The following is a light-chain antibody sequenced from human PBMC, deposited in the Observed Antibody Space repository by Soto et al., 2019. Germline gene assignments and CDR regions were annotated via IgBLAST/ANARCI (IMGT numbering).Light chain of an antibody. CDR3: LQTIQVPLT. Sequence: DIVMTQTPPSLSVTPGQPASISCNSSQSLLHSDAKTYLYWYLQKPGQSPQFLIYEVSNRFSGVPDRFSGSGSETDFKLKISRVEAEDVGVYYCLQTIQVPLTFGEGTKVDIK. CDR2: EVS. J-gene: IGKJ4*01. V-gene: IGKV2D-29*02. CDR1: QSLLHSDAKTY.